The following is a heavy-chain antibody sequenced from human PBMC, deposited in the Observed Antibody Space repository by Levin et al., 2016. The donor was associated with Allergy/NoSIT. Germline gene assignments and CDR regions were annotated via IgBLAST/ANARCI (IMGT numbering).Heavy chain of an antibody. CDR1: GFTFSNYA. Sequence: GGSLRLSCAASGFTFSNYAMSWVRQAPGKGLEWVSDISGSSSSTYYADSVKGRFTISRDDSRNTLYLQMDSLRAEDTALYYCAKGKEQWLSLFDYWGQGTLVSVSS. CDR3: AKGKEQWLSLFDY. J-gene: IGHJ4*02. D-gene: IGHD6-19*01. V-gene: IGHV3-23*01. CDR2: ISGSSSST.